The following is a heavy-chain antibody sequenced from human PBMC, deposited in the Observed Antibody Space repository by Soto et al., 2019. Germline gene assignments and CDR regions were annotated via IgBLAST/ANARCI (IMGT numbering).Heavy chain of an antibody. J-gene: IGHJ6*02. CDR2: IDPSDSYT. Sequence: GESLKISCKGSGYSFTSYWISWVRQMPGKGLEWMGRIDPSDSYTNYSPSFQGHVTISADKSISTAYLQWSSLKASDTAMYYCARRSYCSGGSCYQGMDVWGQGTTVTVSS. D-gene: IGHD2-15*01. CDR3: ARRSYCSGGSCYQGMDV. V-gene: IGHV5-10-1*01. CDR1: GYSFTSYW.